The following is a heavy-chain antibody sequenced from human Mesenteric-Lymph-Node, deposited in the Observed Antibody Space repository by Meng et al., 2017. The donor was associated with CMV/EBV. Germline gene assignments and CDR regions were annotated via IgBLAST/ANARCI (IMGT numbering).Heavy chain of an antibody. CDR3: AKVPLEWFFDY. CDR1: GFTFFNYA. V-gene: IGHV3-23*01. Sequence: GESLKISCAASGFTFFNYAMSWVRQAPGKGLEWVATISGSDGSTYYGDSVKGRFTISRDNSKNTLYLQMNSLRAEDTAVYYCAKVPLEWFFDYWGQGTLVTVSS. J-gene: IGHJ4*02. CDR2: ISGSDGST. D-gene: IGHD3-3*01.